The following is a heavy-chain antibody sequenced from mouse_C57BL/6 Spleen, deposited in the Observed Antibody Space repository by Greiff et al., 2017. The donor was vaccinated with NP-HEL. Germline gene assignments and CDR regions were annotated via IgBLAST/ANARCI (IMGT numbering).Heavy chain of an antibody. CDR1: GYAFSSYW. J-gene: IGHJ4*01. Sequence: QVQLQQSGAELVKPGASVKISCKASGYAFSSYWMNWLKQRPGKGLEWIGQIYPGDGDTNYNGKFKGKATLTADKSSSTAYMQLSSLTSEDSAVYFCARSRTTVVANYAMDYWGQGTSVTVSS. D-gene: IGHD1-1*01. CDR3: ARSRTTVVANYAMDY. V-gene: IGHV1-80*01. CDR2: IYPGDGDT.